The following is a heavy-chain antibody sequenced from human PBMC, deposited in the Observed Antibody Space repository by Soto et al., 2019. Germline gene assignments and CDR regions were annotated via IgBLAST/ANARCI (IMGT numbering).Heavy chain of an antibody. CDR1: GYTFTNNG. V-gene: IGHV1-18*04. CDR2: ISPYNDNA. Sequence: QVQLVQSGAEVKKPGASVKVSCKASGYTFTNNGITWVRQAPGQGLEWMGWISPYNDNANNAQKFQGGITMTTDASTSTADMVVRSLRSDDTAVYYCATGAYDFWSGAYYYCAMDVWGQGTTVTASS. J-gene: IGHJ6*02. D-gene: IGHD3-3*01. CDR3: ATGAYDFWSGAYYYCAMDV.